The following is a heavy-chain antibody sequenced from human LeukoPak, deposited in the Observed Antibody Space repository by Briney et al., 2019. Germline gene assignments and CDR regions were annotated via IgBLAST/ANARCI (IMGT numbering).Heavy chain of an antibody. CDR3: AKDWIQFNRVFDCFDS. CDR2: IGNTET. J-gene: IGHJ4*02. CDR1: GFTFNTNA. V-gene: IGHV3-23*01. D-gene: IGHD3-3*01. Sequence: SGGSLRLSCATSGFTFNTNAMSWVRQAPGKGLEWVSTIGNTETFYADSATGRFTISRDNSKNTVYLHMNSLRVEDTAVYYCAKDWIQFNRVFDCFDSWGQGTLVTVSS.